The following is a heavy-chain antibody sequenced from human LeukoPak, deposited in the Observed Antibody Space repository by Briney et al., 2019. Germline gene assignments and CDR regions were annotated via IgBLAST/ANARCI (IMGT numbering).Heavy chain of an antibody. CDR3: ASTGMSSSWYRSDY. D-gene: IGHD6-13*01. CDR1: GYSFTTYY. V-gene: IGHV1-46*01. J-gene: IGHJ4*02. Sequence: GASVKVSCKASGYSFTTYYIHWVRQAPGQGLEWMGIINPSGGSTSYAQKFQGRVTMTRDMSTSTVHMELSSLRSEDTAVYYCASTGMSSSWYRSDYWGQGTLVTVAS. CDR2: INPSGGST.